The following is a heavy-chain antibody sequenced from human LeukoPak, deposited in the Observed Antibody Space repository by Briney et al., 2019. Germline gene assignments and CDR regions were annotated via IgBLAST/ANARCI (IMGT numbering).Heavy chain of an antibody. CDR2: LSGDSDIT. Sequence: GGSLRLSCTASGFPFGDYAMNWVRQAPGKGLEWLAILSGDSDITHYADSVKGRFTIFRDNSKNTLYLQMTSLRPEDTAIYYCAKKLGLPTTTERSHQCWGQGTLVTVSS. CDR1: GFPFGDYA. CDR3: AKKLGLPTTTERSHQC. D-gene: IGHD1-1*01. J-gene: IGHJ4*02. V-gene: IGHV3-23*01.